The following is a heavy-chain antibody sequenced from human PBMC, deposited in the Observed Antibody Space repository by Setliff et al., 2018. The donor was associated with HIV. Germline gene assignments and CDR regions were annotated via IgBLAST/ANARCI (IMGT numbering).Heavy chain of an antibody. CDR2: ISSDSRYI. J-gene: IGHJ4*02. Sequence: GGSLRLSCTASGFTFSTYNINWVRQAPGKGLEWVSSISSDSRYIYHADSVKGRFTISRDNARNSLYLQMNSLRVEDTAVYYCARDRASSGYYARFDNWGQGTLVTVSS. V-gene: IGHV3-21*01. CDR1: GFTFSTYN. CDR3: ARDRASSGYYARFDN. D-gene: IGHD3-22*01.